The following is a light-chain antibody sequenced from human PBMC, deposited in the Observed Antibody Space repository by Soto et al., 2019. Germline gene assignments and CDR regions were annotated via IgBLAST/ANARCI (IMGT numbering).Light chain of an antibody. J-gene: IGKJ1*01. Sequence: DTVLTQSPGTLSLSPGERATLSCRASQSVTSTYLAWYQQKPGQAPRLLIYAASTRATGIPDRFSGSGSGTDFTLTISRLEPEDFAVYYCQQYAYPPWTFGHGTKVEIK. CDR3: QQYAYPPWT. V-gene: IGKV3-20*01. CDR2: AAS. CDR1: QSVTSTY.